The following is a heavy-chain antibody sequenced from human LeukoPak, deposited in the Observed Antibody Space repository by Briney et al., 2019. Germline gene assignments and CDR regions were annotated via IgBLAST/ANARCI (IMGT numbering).Heavy chain of an antibody. CDR1: GFTFTDYY. CDR2: INPKSGVA. Sequence: ASMKVSCKASGFTFTDYYIHWVRQAPGQGLEWMGWINPKSGVANYAQKFQGRVTMTRDTPISTAYMELGSLRSDDPAVYFCARDVGNYYFFNHWGQGTLVTVSS. V-gene: IGHV1-2*02. D-gene: IGHD1-7*01. J-gene: IGHJ4*02. CDR3: ARDVGNYYFFNH.